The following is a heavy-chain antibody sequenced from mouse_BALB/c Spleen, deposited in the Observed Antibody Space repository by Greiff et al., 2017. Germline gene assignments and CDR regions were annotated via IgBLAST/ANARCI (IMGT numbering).Heavy chain of an antibody. D-gene: IGHD2-14*01. V-gene: IGHV1-77*01. CDR2: IYPGSGNT. CDR1: GYNFTDDY. J-gene: IGHJ2*01. Sequence: VQLQQSGAELARPGASVKLSCKASGYNFTDDYINWVKQRTGQGLEWIGEIYPGSGNTYYNEKFKGKATLTADKSSSTAYMQLSSLTSEDSAVYFCARYYRYYFDYWGQGTTLTVSS. CDR3: ARYYRYYFDY.